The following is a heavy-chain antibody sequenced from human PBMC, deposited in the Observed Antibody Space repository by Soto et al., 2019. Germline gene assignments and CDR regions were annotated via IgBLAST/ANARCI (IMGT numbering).Heavy chain of an antibody. Sequence: ASVKVSCKASGYTFTSYGISWVRQAPGQGLEWMGWISAYNGNTNYAQKLQGRVTMTTDTSTSTAYMELRSLRSDDTAVYYCARANVVAATYDAFDIWGQGTMVTVSS. D-gene: IGHD2-15*01. CDR1: GYTFTSYG. J-gene: IGHJ3*02. CDR2: ISAYNGNT. V-gene: IGHV1-18*04. CDR3: ARANVVAATYDAFDI.